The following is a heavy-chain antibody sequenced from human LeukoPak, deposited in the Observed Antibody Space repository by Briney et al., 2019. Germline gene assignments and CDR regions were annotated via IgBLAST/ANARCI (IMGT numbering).Heavy chain of an antibody. CDR2: IIPIFGTA. V-gene: IGHV1-69*05. CDR3: ARHGGITIFGAAQPGGAFDI. Sequence: SVKVSCKASGGTFSTYAISWVRQAPGQGLQWMGEIIPIFGTANYAQKFRGRVTITTDESTSTAYMELSSLRSDDTAVYYCARHGGITIFGAAQPGGAFDIWGQGAVVTVSS. J-gene: IGHJ3*02. CDR1: GGTFSTYA. D-gene: IGHD3-3*01.